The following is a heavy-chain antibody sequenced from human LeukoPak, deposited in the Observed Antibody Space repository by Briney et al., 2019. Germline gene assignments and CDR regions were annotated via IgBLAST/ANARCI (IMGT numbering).Heavy chain of an antibody. J-gene: IGHJ4*02. D-gene: IGHD3-10*01. Sequence: GGSLRLSCAASGFTFSSYEMNWVRQAPGKGLEWVSYISSSGSTIYYADSVKGRFTISRDNAKNSLYLQMNSLRAEDTALYYCARGQVGLLWFGESPLDYWGQGTLVTVSS. CDR3: ARGQVGLLWFGESPLDY. V-gene: IGHV3-48*03. CDR2: ISSSGSTI. CDR1: GFTFSSYE.